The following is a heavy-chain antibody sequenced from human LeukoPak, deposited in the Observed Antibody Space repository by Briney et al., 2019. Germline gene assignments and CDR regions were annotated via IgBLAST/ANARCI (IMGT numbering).Heavy chain of an antibody. CDR1: GFTFSSYS. Sequence: GGSLRLSCAASGFTFSSYSMNWVRQAPGKGLEWVSSISSSSSYIYYADSVKGRFTISRDNAKNSLYLQMNSLRAEDTAVYYCARDRVAGTTSSTDAFDIWGQGTMVTVSS. CDR3: ARDRVAGTTSSTDAFDI. CDR2: ISSSSSYI. V-gene: IGHV3-21*01. J-gene: IGHJ3*02. D-gene: IGHD1-7*01.